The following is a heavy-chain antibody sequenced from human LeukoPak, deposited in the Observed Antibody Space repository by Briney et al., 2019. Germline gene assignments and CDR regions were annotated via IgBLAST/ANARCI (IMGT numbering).Heavy chain of an antibody. CDR3: ARGYNYGTY. CDR1: GFPFSSYW. Sequence: GGSLRLSCAASGFPFSSYWMSWVRQAPGKGLEWVANIKQDGGEIFYVDSVKGRFTISRDNAKNSLYLQMNSLRAEDTAVYYCARGYNYGTYWGQGTLVTVSS. V-gene: IGHV3-7*01. CDR2: IKQDGGEI. D-gene: IGHD5-24*01. J-gene: IGHJ4*02.